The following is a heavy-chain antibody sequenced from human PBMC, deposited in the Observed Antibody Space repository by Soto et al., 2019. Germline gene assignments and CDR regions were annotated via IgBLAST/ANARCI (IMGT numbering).Heavy chain of an antibody. CDR3: AKNYYLDN. CDR1: GFTFSSYA. CDR2: VNVDDST. J-gene: IGHJ4*02. Sequence: EVQLLESGGGLAQPGGSLRLSCAASGFTFSSYAMSCVRQAPGKGLEWVSSVNVDDSTYYANSVKGRFTISRDNSKNTVNLQMNSRRAEDTAVYYCAKNYYLDNWAQGTLVTVSS. V-gene: IGHV3-23*01.